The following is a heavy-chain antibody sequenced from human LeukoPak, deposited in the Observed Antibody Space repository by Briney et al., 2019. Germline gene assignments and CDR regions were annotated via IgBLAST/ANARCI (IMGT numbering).Heavy chain of an antibody. J-gene: IGHJ4*02. D-gene: IGHD4-23*01. CDR2: IYSGGTT. Sequence: GGSLRLSCAASGFTVSNNFMSWVRQAPGKGLELVSLIYSGGTTKYADSVRGRFTISRDNSKNTLYLQMNSLSAEDTAVYYCARDQPVVTPLGYWGQGTLVTVSS. CDR3: ARDQPVVTPLGY. CDR1: GFTVSNNF. V-gene: IGHV3-53*01.